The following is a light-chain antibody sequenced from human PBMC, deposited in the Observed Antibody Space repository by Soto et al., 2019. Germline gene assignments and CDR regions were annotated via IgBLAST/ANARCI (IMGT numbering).Light chain of an antibody. CDR1: QSVSSN. CDR2: GAS. V-gene: IGKV3-15*01. Sequence: EIVMTQSPATLSVSPGERATLSCRTSQSVSSNLAGYQQKPGQPPRLLLYGASTRATGIPARFSSSGSGTEFTLTISSLQSADVAVDYCQQYNNWPPLTFGPGTKVDIK. J-gene: IGKJ3*01. CDR3: QQYNNWPPLT.